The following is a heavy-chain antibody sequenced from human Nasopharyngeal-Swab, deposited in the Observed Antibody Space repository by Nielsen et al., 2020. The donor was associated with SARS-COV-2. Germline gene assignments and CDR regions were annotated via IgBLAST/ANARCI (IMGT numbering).Heavy chain of an antibody. D-gene: IGHD3-16*01. J-gene: IGHJ4*02. CDR1: GFTFNRYA. CDR3: TRGPLWDGFHWGVSDY. V-gene: IGHV3-30*04. CDR2: IFSDGSNQ. Sequence: GESLKISCAASGFTFNRYAMNWVRQAPGKGLQWVAVIFSDGSNQFYGDSLKGRFTVSRDNSKNNLYLEVNSLRPEDTAVYYCTRGPLWDGFHWGVSDYWGQGTLVIVSS.